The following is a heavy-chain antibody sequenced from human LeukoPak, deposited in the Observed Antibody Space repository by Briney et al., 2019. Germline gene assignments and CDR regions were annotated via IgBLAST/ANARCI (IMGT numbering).Heavy chain of an antibody. V-gene: IGHV5-51*01. J-gene: IGHJ4*02. CDR1: GYSFASYW. D-gene: IGHD7-27*01. Sequence: GESLKISCKASGYSFASYWIGWVRQTSGQGLEWMAIIHPNDASTIYSPSFQGQVTISADRSISTAYLQWNTLKASDTAIYYCARHNNWGFDYWDRGTLLTVSS. CDR3: ARHNNWGFDY. CDR2: IHPNDAST.